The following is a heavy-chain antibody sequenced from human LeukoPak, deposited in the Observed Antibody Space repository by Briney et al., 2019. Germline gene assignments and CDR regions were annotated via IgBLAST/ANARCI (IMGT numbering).Heavy chain of an antibody. CDR1: GFTFSSYG. CDR3: ANENYYDSSANVDY. V-gene: IGHV3-30*18. J-gene: IGHJ4*02. CDR2: ISSDGSNK. Sequence: QPGGSLRLSCAASGFTFSSYGMHWVRQAPGKGLEWVAVISSDGSNKYYADSVKGRFTISRDNSKNTLYLQMNSLRAEDTALYYCANENYYDSSANVDYWGQGTLVTVPS. D-gene: IGHD3-22*01.